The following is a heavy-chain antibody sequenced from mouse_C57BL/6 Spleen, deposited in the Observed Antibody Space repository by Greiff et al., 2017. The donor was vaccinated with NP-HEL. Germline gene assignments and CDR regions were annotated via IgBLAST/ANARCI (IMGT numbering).Heavy chain of an antibody. CDR1: GYAFSSSW. CDR3: ARRGSSDWYFDV. J-gene: IGHJ1*03. CDR2: IYPGDGDT. Sequence: VKLVESGPELVKPGASVKISCKASGYAFSSSWMNWVKQRPGKGLEWIGRIYPGDGDTNYNGKFKGKATLTADKSSSTAYMQLSSLTSEDSAVYFCARRGSSDWYFDVWGTGTTVTVSS. V-gene: IGHV1-82*01. D-gene: IGHD1-1*01.